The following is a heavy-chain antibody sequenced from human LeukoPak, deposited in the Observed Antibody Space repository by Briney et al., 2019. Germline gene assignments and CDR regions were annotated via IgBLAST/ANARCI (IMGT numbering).Heavy chain of an antibody. D-gene: IGHD3-10*01. V-gene: IGHV3-74*01. CDR1: GLTFGDYT. CDR3: ATDYYVSGSYYRLFY. CDR2: INSDGGTT. Sequence: GGSLRLSCEASGLTFGDYTMHWVRQAPGKGLEWVSGINSDGGTTTYADSVKGRFTISRDNAKNTLYLQMNNLRAEDTAIYYCATDYYVSGSYYRLFYWGQGTLVTVSS. J-gene: IGHJ4*02.